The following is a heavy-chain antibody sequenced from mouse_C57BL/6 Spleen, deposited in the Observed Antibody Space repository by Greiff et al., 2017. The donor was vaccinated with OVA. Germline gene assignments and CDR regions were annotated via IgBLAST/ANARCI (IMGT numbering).Heavy chain of an antibody. Sequence: VQLQQSGAELVKPGASVKISCKASGYAFSSYWMNWVKQRPGKGLEWIGQIYPGDGDTNYNGKFKGKATLTADKSSSTAYMQLSSLTSADSAVYFCARGGAGTYFDYWGQGTTLTVSS. J-gene: IGHJ2*01. CDR2: IYPGDGDT. CDR1: GYAFSSYW. V-gene: IGHV1-80*01. D-gene: IGHD4-1*01. CDR3: ARGGAGTYFDY.